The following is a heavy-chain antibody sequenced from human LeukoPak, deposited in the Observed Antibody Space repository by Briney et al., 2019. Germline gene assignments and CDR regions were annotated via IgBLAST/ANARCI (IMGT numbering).Heavy chain of an antibody. Sequence: GGSLRLSCAASGFTFSSYALSWVRQAPGKGLEWVSAIHSSGGYTYYADSVKGRFTISRDNSKNTLYLQMNSLRAEDTAIYYCAKDLPVRRVVGCGWYPDVFDVWGQGTEVTVSS. CDR1: GFTFSSYA. V-gene: IGHV3-23*01. CDR3: AKDLPVRRVVGCGWYPDVFDV. D-gene: IGHD6-19*01. J-gene: IGHJ3*01. CDR2: IHSSGGYT.